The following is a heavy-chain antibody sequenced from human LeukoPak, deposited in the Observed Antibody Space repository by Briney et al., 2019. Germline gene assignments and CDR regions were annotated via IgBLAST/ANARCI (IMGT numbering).Heavy chain of an antibody. CDR1: GFTFRSYT. V-gene: IGHV3-21*04. CDR2: ISSNGAYI. J-gene: IGHJ4*02. Sequence: GGSLRLSCAASGFTFRSYTVNWVRQAPGKGLEWVSSISSNGAYIYYADSVKGRFTISRDNFKNTMYLQMNSLRDEDTAVYYCARGGSGYYFDYWGQGTLVAVSS. CDR3: ARGGSGYYFDY. D-gene: IGHD3-10*01.